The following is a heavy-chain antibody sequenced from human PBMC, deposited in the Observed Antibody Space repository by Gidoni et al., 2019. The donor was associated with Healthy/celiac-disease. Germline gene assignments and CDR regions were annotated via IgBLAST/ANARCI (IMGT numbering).Heavy chain of an antibody. CDR3: ARGPYSSSSGDYYYYYMDV. CDR1: GFTFGVYA. CDR2: ISWNSGSI. V-gene: IGHV3-9*01. Sequence: EVPLVESGGGLVQPGRSLRLSCAASGFTFGVYALNWVRQAPGKGLGWVSGISWNSGSIGYADSVKGRFTISRDNAKNSLYLQMNSLRAEDTALYYCARGPYSSSSGDYYYYYMDVWGKGTTVTVSS. D-gene: IGHD6-6*01. J-gene: IGHJ6*03.